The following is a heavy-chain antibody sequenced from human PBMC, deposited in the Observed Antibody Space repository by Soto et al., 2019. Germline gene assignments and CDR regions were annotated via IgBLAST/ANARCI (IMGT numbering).Heavy chain of an antibody. Sequence: GGSLRLSCAASGFTFRGYAMSWVRQAPGKGLEWVAGLSGSGVSTYYAESVKGRFTISRDNSKNMLYLQMNSLRVEDTAVYYCAREGSSYSFYYGMGVWGQGTTVTVSS. J-gene: IGHJ6*02. CDR2: LSGSGVST. D-gene: IGHD6-6*01. CDR1: GFTFRGYA. CDR3: AREGSSYSFYYGMGV. V-gene: IGHV3-23*01.